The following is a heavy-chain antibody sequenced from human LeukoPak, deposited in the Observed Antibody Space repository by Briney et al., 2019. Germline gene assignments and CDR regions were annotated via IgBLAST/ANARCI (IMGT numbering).Heavy chain of an antibody. CDR2: ISAYNGNT. J-gene: IGHJ4*02. CDR3: ARDSGASSGWYGRFDY. Sequence: ASVKVSCKASGYTFTSYGISWVRQAPGQGLEWMGWISAYNGNTNYAQRLQGRVTMTTDTSTSTAYMELRSLRSDDTAVYYCARDSGASSGWYGRFDYWGQGTLVTVSS. V-gene: IGHV1-18*01. D-gene: IGHD6-19*01. CDR1: GYTFTSYG.